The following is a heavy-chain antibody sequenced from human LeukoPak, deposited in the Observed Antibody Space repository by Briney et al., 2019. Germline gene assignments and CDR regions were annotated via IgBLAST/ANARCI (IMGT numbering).Heavy chain of an antibody. J-gene: IGHJ4*02. CDR1: GFTFSDEY. D-gene: IGHD6-19*01. CDR2: ISNSGSYT. V-gene: IGHV3-11*03. CDR3: ARSRGAGPGAYFDY. Sequence: GGSLRLSCAASGFTFSDEYMSWIRQAPGKGLEWVSYISNSGSYTNYADSVKGRFTISRDNAKNSLYLQMNSLRAEATAVYYCARSRGAGPGAYFDYWGQGTLITVSS.